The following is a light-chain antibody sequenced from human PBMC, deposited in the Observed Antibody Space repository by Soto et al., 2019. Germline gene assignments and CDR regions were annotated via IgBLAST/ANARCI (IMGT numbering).Light chain of an antibody. CDR2: AAS. CDR3: KNYDSAPIP. CDR1: QGISNY. Sequence: DIQMTQSPSSLSASVGNRVSITCRASQGISNYLAWYQQKPGKAPKVLIYAASTLQPGVPSRFSGSGSGTDFTLTITSLHPDDIETYYCKNYDSAPIPFGQGTRLEIK. J-gene: IGKJ5*01. V-gene: IGKV1-27*01.